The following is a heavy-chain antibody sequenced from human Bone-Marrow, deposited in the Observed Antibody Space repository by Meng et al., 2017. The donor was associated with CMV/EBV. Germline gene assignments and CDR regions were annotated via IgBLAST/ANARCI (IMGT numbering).Heavy chain of an antibody. Sequence: GESLKISCVVSGFTFSNYEMDWVRQAPGKGLEWVSYISSSGSTIYYADSVKGRFTISRDNAKNSLYLQMNSLRAEDTAVYYCARASFLRGMDVWGQGTTVTVSS. J-gene: IGHJ6*02. CDR1: GFTFSNYE. CDR3: ARASFLRGMDV. D-gene: IGHD3-3*02. V-gene: IGHV3-48*03. CDR2: ISSSGSTI.